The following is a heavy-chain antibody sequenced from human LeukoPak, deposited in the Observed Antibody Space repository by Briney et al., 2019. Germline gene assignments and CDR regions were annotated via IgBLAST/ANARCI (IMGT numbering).Heavy chain of an antibody. CDR3: ARARCSSTSCYTDYYYYYMDV. CDR2: IYTSGST. V-gene: IGHV4-61*02. Sequence: PSETLSLTCAVSRGSIRSGSYYWSWVRQPAGRGLESIGRIYTSGSTNYNPSRKSRVTISVDTSKNQFSLKLSSVTAADTAVYYCARARCSSTSCYTDYYYYYMDVWGKGTTVTVSS. CDR1: RGSIRSGSYY. D-gene: IGHD2-2*02. J-gene: IGHJ6*03.